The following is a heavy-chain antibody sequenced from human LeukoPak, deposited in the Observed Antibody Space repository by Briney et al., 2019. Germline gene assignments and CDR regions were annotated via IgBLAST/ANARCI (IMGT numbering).Heavy chain of an antibody. CDR1: GGSISSYY. CDR3: ARGITIFGVAQRTPYYYYGMDV. J-gene: IGHJ6*02. CDR2: IYYSGST. Sequence: SETLSLTCTVSGGSISSYYWSWIRQPPGKGLEWIGYIYYSGSTNYNPSLKSRVTISVDTSKNRFSLKLSSVTAADTAVYYCARGITIFGVAQRTPYYYYGMDVWGQGTTVTVSS. D-gene: IGHD3-3*01. V-gene: IGHV4-59*08.